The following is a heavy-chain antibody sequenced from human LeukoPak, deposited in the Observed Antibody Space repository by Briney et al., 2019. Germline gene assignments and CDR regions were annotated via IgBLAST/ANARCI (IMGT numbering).Heavy chain of an antibody. CDR1: EFTFSRYW. J-gene: IGHJ4*02. Sequence: GGSLRLSCAASEFTFSRYWMSWVRQAPGKGLVWVSRINSDGSSTTYADSVKGRFTISRDNAKSTLYLQMNSLRAEDTAVYYCARDPRVTDYGSGSYKNVDFDYWGQGTLVTVSS. CDR3: ARDPRVTDYGSGSYKNVDFDY. D-gene: IGHD3-10*01. CDR2: INSDGSST. V-gene: IGHV3-74*01.